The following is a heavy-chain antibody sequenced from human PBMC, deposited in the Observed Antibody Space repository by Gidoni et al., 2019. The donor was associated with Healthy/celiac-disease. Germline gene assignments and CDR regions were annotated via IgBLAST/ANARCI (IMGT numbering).Heavy chain of an antibody. V-gene: IGHV1-3*01. J-gene: IGHJ4*02. Sequence: QVQLVQSGAEVKKPGASVKVSCKASGYTFTSYAMHWVRQAPGQRLEWMGWINAGNGNTKYSQKFQGRVTITRDTSASTAYMELSSLRSEDTAVYYCARFPGLGAPSPFDYWGQGTLVTVSS. D-gene: IGHD3-10*01. CDR3: ARFPGLGAPSPFDY. CDR1: GYTFTSYA. CDR2: INAGNGNT.